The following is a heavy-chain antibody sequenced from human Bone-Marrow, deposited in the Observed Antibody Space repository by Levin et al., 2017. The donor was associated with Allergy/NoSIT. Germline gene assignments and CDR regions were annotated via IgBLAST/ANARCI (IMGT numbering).Heavy chain of an antibody. V-gene: IGHV3-23*01. D-gene: IGHD3-3*01. J-gene: IGHJ4*02. CDR2: ISGSGGT. Sequence: GESLKISCAASGFTFSSYAMSWVRQAPGKGLEWVSAISGSGGTYYADSVKGRFTISRDNSKSTLYLQMNSLRAEDTAVFYCAKSRGTVWSGYYHDYWGQGTLVTVSS. CDR3: AKSRGTVWSGYYHDY. CDR1: GFTFSSYA.